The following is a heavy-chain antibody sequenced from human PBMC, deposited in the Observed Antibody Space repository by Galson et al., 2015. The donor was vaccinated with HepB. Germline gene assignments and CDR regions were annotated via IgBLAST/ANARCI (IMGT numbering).Heavy chain of an antibody. D-gene: IGHD2-8*01. Sequence: SLRLSCAASGFTFSSYSMNWVRQAPGKGLEWVSSISSSSSYIYYADSVKGRFTISRDNAKNSLYLQMNSLRAEDTAVYYCARVLVPSVKGTNGVCLDYWGQGTLVTVSS. CDR1: GFTFSSYS. CDR3: ARVLVPSVKGTNGVCLDY. CDR2: ISSSSSYI. V-gene: IGHV3-21*01. J-gene: IGHJ4*02.